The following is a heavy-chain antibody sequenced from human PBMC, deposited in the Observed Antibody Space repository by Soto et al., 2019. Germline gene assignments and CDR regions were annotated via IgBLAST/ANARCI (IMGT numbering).Heavy chain of an antibody. CDR3: ARVLQLWSNYYYYGMDV. CDR1: GGSISSSNW. J-gene: IGHJ6*02. V-gene: IGHV4-4*02. Sequence: QVQLQSSGPGLVKPSGTLSLTCAVSGGSISSSNWWSCVRQPPGTGMEWIGEIYHSGSTNYNPSLKSRVTISVDKSKNQFSLKLSSVTAADTAVYYCARVLQLWSNYYYYGMDVWGQGTTVTVSS. D-gene: IGHD5-18*01. CDR2: IYHSGST.